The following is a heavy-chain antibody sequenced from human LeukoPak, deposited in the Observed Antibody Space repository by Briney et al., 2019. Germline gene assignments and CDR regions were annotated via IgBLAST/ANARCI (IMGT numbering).Heavy chain of an antibody. CDR2: ISSSSSYI. CDR3: ANKPTRSCTHGVCVVIDY. CDR1: GFTFSSYS. V-gene: IGHV3-21*04. Sequence: PGGSLRLSCAASGFTFSSYSMNWVRQAPGKGLEWVSSISSSSSYIYYADSVKGRFTIFRDNSKNTLYLQMKSLRAEDTAVYYCANKPTRSCTHGVCVVIDYWGQGTLVTVSS. D-gene: IGHD2-8*01. J-gene: IGHJ4*02.